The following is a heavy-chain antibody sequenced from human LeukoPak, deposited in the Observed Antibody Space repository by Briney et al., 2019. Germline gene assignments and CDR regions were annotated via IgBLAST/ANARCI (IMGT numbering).Heavy chain of an antibody. Sequence: PSETLSLTCTVSGGSLRNYYWSWIRQSPGQGLEYIGYISYDGNTNYNPSLQSRVTISVDTSNNQISLRLNSVTAADTAVYYCARGSVFDHVWGRKRYTLDAFNVWGQGTRVTISS. D-gene: IGHD3-16*01. J-gene: IGHJ3*01. CDR1: GGSLRNYY. V-gene: IGHV4-59*01. CDR3: ARGSVFDHVWGRKRYTLDAFNV. CDR2: ISYDGNT.